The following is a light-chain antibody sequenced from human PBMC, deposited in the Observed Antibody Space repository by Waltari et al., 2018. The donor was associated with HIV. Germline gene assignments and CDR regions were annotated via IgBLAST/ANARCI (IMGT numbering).Light chain of an antibody. V-gene: IGKV3-20*01. CDR2: GAS. J-gene: IGKJ1*01. CDR3: QQYGSLQWT. CDR1: QSVTSTY. Sequence: EIVLTQSPGTLYLSPGERATLSYRASQSVTSTYFAWYQQKPGQAPRLLIYGASSRATGIPDRFSGTGSGTDFTLTISRLEPEDFALYYCQQYGSLQWTFGQGTKVEIK.